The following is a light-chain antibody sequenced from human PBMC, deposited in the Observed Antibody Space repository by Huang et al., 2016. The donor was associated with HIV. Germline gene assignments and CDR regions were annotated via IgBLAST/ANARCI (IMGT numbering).Light chain of an antibody. CDR2: GAS. CDR3: QQYNDWPPLLT. CDR1: QSVSSN. Sequence: EIVMTRSPATLSVSPGERATLSCRASQSVSSNLAWYQQKPGQAPRLLIYGASTRATGIPARFSGSGSGTEFTLTISSLQSEDFAVYYCQQYNDWPPLLTFGGGTKVEIK. J-gene: IGKJ4*01. V-gene: IGKV3-15*01.